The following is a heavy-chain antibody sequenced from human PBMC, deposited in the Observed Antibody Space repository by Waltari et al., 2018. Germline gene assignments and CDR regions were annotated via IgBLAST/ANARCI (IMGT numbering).Heavy chain of an antibody. V-gene: IGHV4-39*01. Sequence: QVQVQESGPGLVKPSETLSLTCSVSGVSITSNRHYWGWIRQPPGQGLEWIGTMSYSGATYSSPSRKSRVTISRDTSENQRSLKLGSVTAADTAVYYCATYIGASLGTAAFDVWGQGTTVTVSS. CDR3: ATYIGASLGTAAFDV. CDR1: GVSITSNRHY. D-gene: IGHD5-12*01. J-gene: IGHJ3*01. CDR2: MSYSGAT.